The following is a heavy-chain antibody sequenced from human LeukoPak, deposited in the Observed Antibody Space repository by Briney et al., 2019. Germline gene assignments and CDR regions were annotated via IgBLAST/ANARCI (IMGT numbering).Heavy chain of an antibody. V-gene: IGHV3-23*01. Sequence: GGSLRLSCAASGFTFSSYGMSWVRQAPGKGLEWVSAISGSGGRTYYADSVKGRVTISRDNSKNTLYLQMNSLRAEDTAVYYCARTLYIAAAPGGFDYWGQGTLVTVSS. J-gene: IGHJ4*02. CDR1: GFTFSSYG. CDR2: ISGSGGRT. CDR3: ARTLYIAAAPGGFDY. D-gene: IGHD6-13*01.